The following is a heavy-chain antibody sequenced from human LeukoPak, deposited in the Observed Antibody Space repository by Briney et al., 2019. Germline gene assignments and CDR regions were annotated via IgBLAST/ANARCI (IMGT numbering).Heavy chain of an antibody. Sequence: ASVKVSCKASGYTFTSYYMHWVRQVPGQGLEWMGKINPSGGGTAYAQKFQGGVTMTRDTSTSTVYMELSSLRSEDTAVYYCAKCRVSSSGSADYWGQGTLVTVSS. CDR3: AKCRVSSSGSADY. CDR2: INPSGGGT. CDR1: GYTFTSYY. V-gene: IGHV1-46*01. D-gene: IGHD3-22*01. J-gene: IGHJ4*02.